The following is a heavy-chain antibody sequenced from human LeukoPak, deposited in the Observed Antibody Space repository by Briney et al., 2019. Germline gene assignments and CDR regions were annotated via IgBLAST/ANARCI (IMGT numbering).Heavy chain of an antibody. CDR3: ARDAPSSGWYYFDY. D-gene: IGHD6-19*01. J-gene: IGHJ4*02. V-gene: IGHV4-39*07. Sequence: SETLSLTCTVSGGSISSSSYYWGWIRQPPGKGLEWIESIYYSGSTYYNPSLKSRVTISVDTSKNQFSLKLSSVTAADTAVYYCARDAPSSGWYYFDYWGQGTLVTVSS. CDR2: IYYSGST. CDR1: GGSISSSSYY.